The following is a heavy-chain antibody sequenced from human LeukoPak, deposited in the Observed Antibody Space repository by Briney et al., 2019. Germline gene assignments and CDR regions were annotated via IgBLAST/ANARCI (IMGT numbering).Heavy chain of an antibody. CDR3: AKDMSSLVSAAIPNFDY. CDR2: IRYDGSDK. V-gene: IGHV3-30*02. J-gene: IGHJ4*02. Sequence: PGGSLRLSCAASGFTFSNYGIHWVRQAPGKGLEWAAFIRYDGSDKFYADSMKGRFTISRDNSKNTLYLQMNSLRAEDTAVYYCAKDMSSLVSAAIPNFDYWGQGTLVTVSS. D-gene: IGHD2-2*02. CDR1: GFTFSNYG.